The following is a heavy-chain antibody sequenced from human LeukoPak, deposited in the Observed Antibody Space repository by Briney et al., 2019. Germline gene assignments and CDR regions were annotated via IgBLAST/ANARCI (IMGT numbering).Heavy chain of an antibody. CDR1: GDSISSGSYY. V-gene: IGHV4-61*02. J-gene: IGHJ6*03. Sequence: PSQTLSLTCTVSGDSISSGSYYWSWIRQPAGKGLEWIGRIYTSESTNYNPSLKSRVTISADTSKNQFSLKVSSVTAADTAVYYCARVFDSGSQAYFYYMDVWGKGTTVTISS. D-gene: IGHD3-10*01. CDR3: ARVFDSGSQAYFYYMDV. CDR2: IYTSEST.